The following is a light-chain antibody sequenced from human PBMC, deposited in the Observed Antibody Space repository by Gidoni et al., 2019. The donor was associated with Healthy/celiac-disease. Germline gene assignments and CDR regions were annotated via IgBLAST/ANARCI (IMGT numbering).Light chain of an antibody. V-gene: IGKV1-39*01. CDR1: QSISSY. CDR3: QQSSSTPVT. Sequence: DIQMTQSPSSLSASVGDRVTITCRASQSISSYLNWYQQKPGKAPQLLIYAASSLQSGVPSRFSGSGSGTDFTLTISSLQPEDFATYYCQQSSSTPVTFGPXTKVDIK. CDR2: AAS. J-gene: IGKJ3*01.